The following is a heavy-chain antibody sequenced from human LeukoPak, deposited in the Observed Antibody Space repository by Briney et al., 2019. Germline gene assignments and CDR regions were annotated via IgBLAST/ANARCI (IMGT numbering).Heavy chain of an antibody. J-gene: IGHJ4*02. D-gene: IGHD3-22*01. CDR2: IYYSGST. CDR1: GGSISSSSYY. V-gene: IGHV4-39*01. CDR3: ATYYYDSSGYYFDY. Sequence: SETLSLTCTVSGGSISSSSYYWGWIRQPPGKGLEWIGSIYYSGSTYYNPSLKSRVTISVDTSKNQFSLKLSSVTAADTAVYYCATYYYDSSGYYFDYWGQGTLVTVSS.